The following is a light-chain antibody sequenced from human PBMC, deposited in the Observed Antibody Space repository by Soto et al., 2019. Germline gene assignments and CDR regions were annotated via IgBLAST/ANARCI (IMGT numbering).Light chain of an antibody. CDR2: GAS. Sequence: EIVLTHSPGTLSLSPGERATLSCRASQSVSNNYLAWYQQKPGQAPRPLIYGASNRATGIPDRFSGSGSGTDFTLTISRLEPEDFAVYYCQQYGSSGTFGQGTKVDIK. J-gene: IGKJ1*01. CDR3: QQYGSSGT. CDR1: QSVSNNY. V-gene: IGKV3-20*01.